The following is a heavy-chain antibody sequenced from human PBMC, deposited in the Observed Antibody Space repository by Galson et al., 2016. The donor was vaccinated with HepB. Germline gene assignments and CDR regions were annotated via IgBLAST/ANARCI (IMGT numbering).Heavy chain of an antibody. V-gene: IGHV6-1*01. CDR1: GDSVSRNTAA. CDR3: ASGTGAYVQ. D-gene: IGHD5-12*01. J-gene: IGHJ4*02. Sequence: CAISGDSVSRNTAAWNWIRQSPSRGLEWLGRTYYRSKWSSDYVVSMKGRITINADTSMNQFSLQLNSVTPEDTAVYYCASGTGAYVQWGQGMLVTVSS. CDR2: TYYRSKWSS.